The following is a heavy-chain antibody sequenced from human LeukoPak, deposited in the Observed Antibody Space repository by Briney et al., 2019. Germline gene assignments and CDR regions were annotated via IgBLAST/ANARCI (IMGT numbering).Heavy chain of an antibody. CDR3: ARGTAYYDILTGYYTPYYFDY. V-gene: IGHV4-61*01. Sequence: PSETLSLTCTVSGGSVSSGSYYWSWIRQPPGKGLEWIGYIYYSGSTNYNPSLKSRVTISVDTSKNQFSLKLSSVTAADTAVYYCARGTAYYDILTGYYTPYYFDYWGQGTLVTVSS. D-gene: IGHD3-9*01. CDR2: IYYSGST. J-gene: IGHJ4*02. CDR1: GGSVSSGSYY.